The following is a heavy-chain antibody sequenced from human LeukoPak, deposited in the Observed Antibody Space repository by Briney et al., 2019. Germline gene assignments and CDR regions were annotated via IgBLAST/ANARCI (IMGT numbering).Heavy chain of an antibody. J-gene: IGHJ4*02. Sequence: SETLSLTCAVYGGSFSGYYWTWIRQPPGKRLEWIGEINPGGSTDYKPSLTSRVTISLDTSKNHYSLNLTSVTAADTAVYYCARLWSTYCSGGSCPHQPNYWGQGTLATVSS. D-gene: IGHD2-15*01. V-gene: IGHV4-34*01. CDR3: ARLWSTYCSGGSCPHQPNY. CDR1: GGSFSGYY. CDR2: INPGGST.